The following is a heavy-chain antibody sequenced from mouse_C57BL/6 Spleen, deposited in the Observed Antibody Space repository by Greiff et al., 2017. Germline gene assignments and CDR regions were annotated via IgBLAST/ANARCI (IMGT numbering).Heavy chain of an antibody. CDR1: GYTFTSYG. Sequence: QVQLQQSGAELARPGASVKLSCKASGYTFTSYGISWVKQRTGQGLEWIGEIYPRSGNTYYNEQFKGKATLTADKSSSTAYMELRSLTSEDSAVYFCAREGHYGNYIYYFDYWGQGTTLTVSS. CDR2: IYPRSGNT. J-gene: IGHJ2*01. CDR3: AREGHYGNYIYYFDY. V-gene: IGHV1-81*01. D-gene: IGHD2-1*01.